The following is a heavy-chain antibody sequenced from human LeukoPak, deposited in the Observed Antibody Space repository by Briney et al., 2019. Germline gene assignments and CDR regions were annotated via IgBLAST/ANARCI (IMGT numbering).Heavy chain of an antibody. CDR1: GYSFTSYW. J-gene: IGHJ4*02. CDR2: VYPGDSDT. V-gene: IGHV5-51*01. D-gene: IGHD3-9*01. CDR3: ARLDYDILTGSYLEPYYFDY. Sequence: GESLKISCKGSGYSFTSYWIGWVRQMPGKGVEWMGIVYPGDSDTRYSPSFQGQVTISADKSISTAYLQWSSLKASDTAMYYCARLDYDILTGSYLEPYYFDYWGQGTLVTVSS.